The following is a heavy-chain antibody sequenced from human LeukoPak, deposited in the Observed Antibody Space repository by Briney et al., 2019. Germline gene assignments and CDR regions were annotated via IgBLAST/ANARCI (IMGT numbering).Heavy chain of an antibody. D-gene: IGHD3-10*01. CDR1: GGSFSGYY. CDR2: INHSGST. J-gene: IGHJ4*02. Sequence: PSETLSLTCAVYGGSFSGYYWSWIRQPPGKGLEWIGEINHSGSTNYNPSLKSRVTISVDTSKNQFSLKLSSVTAADTAVYCCARGRLGDNGSFDYWGQGTLVTVSS. CDR3: ARGRLGDNGSFDY. V-gene: IGHV4-34*01.